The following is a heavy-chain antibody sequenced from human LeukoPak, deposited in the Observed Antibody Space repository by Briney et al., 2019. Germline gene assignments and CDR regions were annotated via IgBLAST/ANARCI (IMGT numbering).Heavy chain of an antibody. CDR3: AKRRTFSSTDIAAAAPFDY. CDR2: ISGSAGST. J-gene: IGHJ4*02. CDR1: GGSISSYY. Sequence: ETLSLTCTVSGGSISSYYWSWVRQAPGKGLEWVSGISGSAGSTYYADSVKGRFTVSRDNSKNTLYLQMNSLRAEDTAVYYCAKRRTFSSTDIAAAAPFDYWGQGTLVTVSS. D-gene: IGHD6-13*01. V-gene: IGHV3-23*01.